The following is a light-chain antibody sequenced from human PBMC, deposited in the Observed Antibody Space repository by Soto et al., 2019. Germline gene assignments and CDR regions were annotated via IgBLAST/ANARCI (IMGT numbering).Light chain of an antibody. CDR1: QSVSID. CDR3: QQYNNWTPWT. CDR2: GAS. J-gene: IGKJ1*01. Sequence: EIVMTQSPATLSVSPGERVTLSCRASQSVSIDLAWYQQKPGQAPRLLIFGASTRATGIPARFSGSGSGTEFSLTISSLQSEDFAVYYCQQYNNWTPWTFGQGTKVDLK. V-gene: IGKV3-15*01.